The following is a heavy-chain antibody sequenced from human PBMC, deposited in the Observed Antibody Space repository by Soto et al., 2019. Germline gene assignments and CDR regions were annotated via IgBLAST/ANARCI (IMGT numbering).Heavy chain of an antibody. CDR3: ASDQRGSYVY. D-gene: IGHD1-26*01. V-gene: IGHV3-23*01. Sequence: EVQLLESGGGLVQPGGSLRISCEASGFTFSTYAMSWVRQAPGKGLEWVSIISGGGETIYYADSVRGRFTISRDNSKNTLYLQMNSLRAEDTAMYYCASDQRGSYVYWGQGTLVTVSS. CDR1: GFTFSTYA. CDR2: ISGGGETI. J-gene: IGHJ4*02.